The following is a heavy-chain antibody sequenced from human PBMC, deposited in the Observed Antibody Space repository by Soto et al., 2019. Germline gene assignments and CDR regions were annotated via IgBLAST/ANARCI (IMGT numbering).Heavy chain of an antibody. CDR1: GFRFGDYG. CDR3: ARDRWITGNFPVYDY. V-gene: IGHV3-33*01. Sequence: GGSLRLSCAASGFRFGDYGMHWFRQAPGKGLEWAAGVQFDGSKEYYVDSVEGRFTISRDNSKNTLNLQMDSLRGEDTAVYYCARDRWITGNFPVYDYWGRGTLVTVSS. CDR2: VQFDGSKE. J-gene: IGHJ4*02. D-gene: IGHD1-20*01.